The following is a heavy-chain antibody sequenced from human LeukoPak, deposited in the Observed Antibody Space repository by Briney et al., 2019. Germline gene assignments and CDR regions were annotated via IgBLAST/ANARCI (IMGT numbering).Heavy chain of an antibody. CDR2: INPSGGST. CDR1: GYTFTSYY. D-gene: IGHD4-17*01. CDR3: ARDLVCLFFGDHDAFDI. Sequence: ASVKVSCKASGYTFTSYYMHWVRQAPGQGLEWMGIINPSGGSTSYAQKFQGRVTMTRDTSTSTVYMELSSLRSEDTAVYYCARDLVCLFFGDHDAFDIWGQGTMVTVSS. J-gene: IGHJ3*02. V-gene: IGHV1-46*01.